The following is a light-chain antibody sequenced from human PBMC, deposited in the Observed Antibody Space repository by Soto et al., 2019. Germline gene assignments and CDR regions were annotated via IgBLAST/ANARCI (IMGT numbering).Light chain of an antibody. V-gene: IGKV3D-15*01. Sequence: EIGVSQSPATLSLSQGQRATLSCRASQSINTYLAWYQQRPGQAPRLLIYGASARTTGIPARWSGSGAGAALVLPIISIQAEDDIGDYCPQSGSLLITFGQGTRLEI. CDR3: PQSGSLLIT. CDR2: GAS. J-gene: IGKJ5*01. CDR1: QSINTY.